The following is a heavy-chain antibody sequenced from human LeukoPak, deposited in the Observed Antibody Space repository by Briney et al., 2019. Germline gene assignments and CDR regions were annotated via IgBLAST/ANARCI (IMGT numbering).Heavy chain of an antibody. V-gene: IGHV4-4*07. Sequence: SETLSLTCAVYGGSFSGYYWSWIRQPAGKGLEWIGRIYTSGSTNYNPSLKSRVTISVDTSKNQFSLKLSSVTAADTAVYYCARDSPEVNDAFDIWGQGTMVTVSP. D-gene: IGHD3-22*01. CDR3: ARDSPEVNDAFDI. J-gene: IGHJ3*02. CDR2: IYTSGST. CDR1: GGSFSGYY.